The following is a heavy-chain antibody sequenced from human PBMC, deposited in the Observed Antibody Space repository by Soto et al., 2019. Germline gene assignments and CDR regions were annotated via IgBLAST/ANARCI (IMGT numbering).Heavy chain of an antibody. V-gene: IGHV4-34*01. Sequence: SETLSLTCAVDGGFLSESYWTWIRQPPGKGLEWIGEINHVGGTNYNPSLKSRVTMSVDTSQNQFSLRLISVTAADTAMYFCVRIRYQLPSAVLWLDPWGQGTAVTV. J-gene: IGHJ5*02. CDR3: VRIRYQLPSAVLWLDP. CDR2: INHVGGT. D-gene: IGHD3-16*01. CDR1: GGFLSESY.